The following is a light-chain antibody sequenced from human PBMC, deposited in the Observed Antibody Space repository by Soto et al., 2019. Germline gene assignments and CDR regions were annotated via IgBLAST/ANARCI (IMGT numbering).Light chain of an antibody. CDR1: QGISNE. CDR2: GAS. V-gene: IGKV1-6*01. J-gene: IGKJ1*01. CDR3: LQYYTYPWT. Sequence: IQMTQSPSSLSASVGDRVTITCRASQGISNELGWYQQRPGKAPKVLIYGASNLQSGVPSRFSGSASGTDFTLTISSLQPEDFATYYCLQYYTYPWTFGQGTKVE.